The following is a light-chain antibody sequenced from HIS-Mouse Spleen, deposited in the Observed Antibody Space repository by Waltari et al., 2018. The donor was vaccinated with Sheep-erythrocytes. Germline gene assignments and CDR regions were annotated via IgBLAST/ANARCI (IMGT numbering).Light chain of an antibody. V-gene: IGLV3-1*01. CDR2: QDS. Sequence: SYELTQPPSVSVSPGQTASITCSGDKLGDKYACWYQQKPGQSPVLVIYQDSKRPSGIPERLSGSNSGNTATLTLSGTQAMDEADYYCQAWDSSTAVFGGGTKLTVL. CDR3: QAWDSSTAV. J-gene: IGLJ2*01. CDR1: KLGDKY.